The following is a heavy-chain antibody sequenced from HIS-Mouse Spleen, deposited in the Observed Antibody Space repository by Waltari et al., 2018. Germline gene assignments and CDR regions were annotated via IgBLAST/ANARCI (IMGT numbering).Heavy chain of an antibody. V-gene: IGHV4-59*01. CDR1: GGSIGSYY. J-gene: IGHJ2*01. CDR3: ARASRDLLLPRYFDL. CDR2: YYSGST. Sequence: QVQLQESGPGLVKPSETLSLTCTVAGGSIGSYYWSWHRQPPGKGLEWIGYYSGSTNYNPSLKSRVTISVDTSKNQFSLKLSSVTAADTAVYYCARASRDLLLPRYFDLWGRGTLVTVSS.